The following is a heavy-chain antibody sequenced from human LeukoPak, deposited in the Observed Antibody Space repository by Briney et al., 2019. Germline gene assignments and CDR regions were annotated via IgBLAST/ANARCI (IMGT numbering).Heavy chain of an antibody. CDR2: IIPIFGTA. V-gene: IGHV1-69*13. D-gene: IGHD6-19*01. CDR1: GGTFSSYA. Sequence: SVKVSCKASGGTFSSYAISWVRQAPGQGLEWMGGIIPIFGTANYAQKFQGRVTITADESTSTAYMELSSLRSEDTAVYYCAREGREYAAWGYSSYKGAFDIWGQGTTVTVSS. J-gene: IGHJ3*02. CDR3: AREGREYAAWGYSSYKGAFDI.